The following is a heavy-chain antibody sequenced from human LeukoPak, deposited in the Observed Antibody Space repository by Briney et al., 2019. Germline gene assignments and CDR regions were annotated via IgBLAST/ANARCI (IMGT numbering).Heavy chain of an antibody. CDR2: ISGSGGST. CDR1: GFTFSSYA. V-gene: IGHV3-23*01. D-gene: IGHD1-26*01. CDR3: AKEFVVGATALEYFDY. J-gene: IGHJ4*02. Sequence: PGGSLRLSCAASGFTFSSYAMSWVRQAPGKGLEWGSAISGSGGSTYYADSVKGRFTISRDNSKNTLYLQMNSLRAEDTAVYYCAKEFVVGATALEYFDYWGQGTLVTVSS.